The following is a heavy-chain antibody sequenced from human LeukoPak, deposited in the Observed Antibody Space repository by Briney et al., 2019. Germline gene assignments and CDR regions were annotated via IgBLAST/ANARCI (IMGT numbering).Heavy chain of an antibody. CDR1: GGSISSSSYY. Sequence: SETLSLTCTVSGGSISSSSYYWGWIRQPPGKGLEWIGSIYYSGSTYYNPSLKSRVTISVDTSKNQFSLKLSSVTAADTAVYYCASTPYYYDSSGYSGFDYWGQGTLVTVSS. CDR3: ASTPYYYDSSGYSGFDY. J-gene: IGHJ4*02. CDR2: IYYSGST. D-gene: IGHD3-22*01. V-gene: IGHV4-39*01.